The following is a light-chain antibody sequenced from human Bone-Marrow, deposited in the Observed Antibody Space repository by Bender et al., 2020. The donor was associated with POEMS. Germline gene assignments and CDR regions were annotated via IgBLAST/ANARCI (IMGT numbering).Light chain of an antibody. J-gene: IGLJ3*02. V-gene: IGLV1-36*01. CDR3: SACDDSLSGWV. CDR2: DDD. CDR1: SSNIGNHG. Sequence: QSVVTQPPSLSEAPRQRVTISCSGSSSNIGNHGVNWYQQLPGKAPKLLIYDDDLLTPGVSDRFSASKSGTSASLAISELQSEDEALYYCSACDDSLSGWVFGGVTKLTVL.